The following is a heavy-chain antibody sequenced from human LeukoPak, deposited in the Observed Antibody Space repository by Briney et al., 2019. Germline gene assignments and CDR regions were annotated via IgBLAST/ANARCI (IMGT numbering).Heavy chain of an antibody. D-gene: IGHD3-10*01. CDR1: GGTFSSYA. CDR2: IIPIFGTA. V-gene: IGHV1-69*01. Sequence: SVNVSCKASGGTFSSYAISWVRQAPGQGLEWMGGIIPIFGTANYAQKFQGRVTITADESTSTAYMELSSLRSEDTAVYYCARSRDENYYYYGMDVWGQGTTVTVSS. J-gene: IGHJ6*02. CDR3: ARSRDENYYYYGMDV.